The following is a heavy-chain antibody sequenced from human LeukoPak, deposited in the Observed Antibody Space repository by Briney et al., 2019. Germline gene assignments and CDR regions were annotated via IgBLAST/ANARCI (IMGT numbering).Heavy chain of an antibody. V-gene: IGHV3-30*02. J-gene: IGHJ4*02. D-gene: IGHD1-26*01. CDR2: IRYDGSNK. CDR1: GFTFSSYG. Sequence: GGSLRLSCAASGFTFSSYGMHWVRQAPGKGLEWVAFIRYDGSNKYYADSVKGRFTISRDNSKNTLYLQMNSLRAEDTAVYYCAKDHRRVGATPIDYWGQGTLVTVSS. CDR3: AKDHRRVGATPIDY.